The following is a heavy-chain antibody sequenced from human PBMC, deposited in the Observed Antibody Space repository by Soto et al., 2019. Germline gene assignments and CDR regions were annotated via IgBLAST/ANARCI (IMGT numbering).Heavy chain of an antibody. CDR1: GGTFSSYA. V-gene: IGHV1-69*01. CDR3: ARVEARGSSCYD. J-gene: IGHJ4*02. Sequence: PSVKVSCKASGGTFSSYAISWVRQAPGQGLEWMGGIIPIFGTANYAQKFQGRVTITADESTSTAYMELSSLRSEDTAVYYCARVEARGSSCYDWGQGTLVTVSS. D-gene: IGHD6-13*01. CDR2: IIPIFGTA.